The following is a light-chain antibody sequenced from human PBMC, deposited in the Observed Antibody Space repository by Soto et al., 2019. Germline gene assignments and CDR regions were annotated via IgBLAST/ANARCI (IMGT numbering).Light chain of an antibody. CDR1: QSCSSN. Sequence: EIVMTQSPATLSVSPGERATLSCRASQSCSSNLAWYQQKPGQAPRLLIYGAFTRATGIPARFSGSVSGTEFTLTISSRQSEDFAVYYCQQYKNWPPLHFGGGTKVEIK. CDR2: GAF. V-gene: IGKV3-15*01. CDR3: QQYKNWPPLH. J-gene: IGKJ4*01.